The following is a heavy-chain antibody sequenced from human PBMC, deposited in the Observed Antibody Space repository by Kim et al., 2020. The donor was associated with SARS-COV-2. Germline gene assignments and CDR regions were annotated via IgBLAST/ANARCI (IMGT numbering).Heavy chain of an antibody. D-gene: IGHD6-13*01. Sequence: GGSLRLSCAASGFTVSSNYMSWLRPAPGKGLEWLSVIYSGDKTYYVESAKGRLTISRDNSKNTPYLQMSSLRVEETAVYYCATNLAAAGVVWRQGTLVTV. V-gene: IGHV3-66*01. CDR2: IYSGDKT. J-gene: IGHJ4*02. CDR1: GFTVSSNY. CDR3: ATNLAAAGVV.